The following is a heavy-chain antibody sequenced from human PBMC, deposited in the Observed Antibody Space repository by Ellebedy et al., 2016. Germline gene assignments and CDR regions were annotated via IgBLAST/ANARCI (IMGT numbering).Heavy chain of an antibody. V-gene: IGHV4-34*01. CDR3: ADEFWSGNY. Sequence: SETLSLXXAVYGESFSGYYWSWIRQPPGKGLEWIGEINHSGSTHYNPSLKSRVTISVDTSKNQVSLKLNSVTAADTAVYYCADEFWSGNYWGQGTLVTVSS. CDR2: INHSGST. CDR1: GESFSGYY. J-gene: IGHJ4*02. D-gene: IGHD3-3*01.